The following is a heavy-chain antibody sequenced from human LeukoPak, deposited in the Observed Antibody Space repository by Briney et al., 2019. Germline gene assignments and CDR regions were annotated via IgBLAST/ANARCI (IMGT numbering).Heavy chain of an antibody. D-gene: IGHD3-9*01. CDR2: IGWSGGGA. Sequence: GRSLRLSCAASGFTFDDYAMHWVRRVPGEGLEWVSGIGWSGGGAVYSDSVKGRFTISRDNAKNSLYLQMDSLRPEDTALYYCAKVDCSSVSCFRFFDSWGQGSLVTVSS. V-gene: IGHV3-9*01. CDR1: GFTFDDYA. J-gene: IGHJ4*02. CDR3: AKVDCSSVSCFRFFDS.